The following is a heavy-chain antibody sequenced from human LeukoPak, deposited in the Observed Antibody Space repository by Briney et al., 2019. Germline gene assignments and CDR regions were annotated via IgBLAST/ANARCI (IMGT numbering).Heavy chain of an antibody. J-gene: IGHJ4*02. CDR1: GYTFTGYY. CDR2: INPNSGGT. Sequence: ASVRVSCTASGYTFTGYYMHWVRQAPGQGLEWMGWINPNSGGTNYAQKFQGRVTMTRDTSISTAYMELSRLRSDDTAVYYCATITIFGVVVFDYWGQGTLVTVSS. V-gene: IGHV1-2*02. D-gene: IGHD3-3*01. CDR3: ATITIFGVVVFDY.